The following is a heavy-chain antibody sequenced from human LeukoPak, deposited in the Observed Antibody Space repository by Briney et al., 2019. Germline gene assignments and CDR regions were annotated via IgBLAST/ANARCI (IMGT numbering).Heavy chain of an antibody. J-gene: IGHJ5*02. CDR3: ARVLTGFGEFKECWFDP. V-gene: IGHV4-61*01. Sequence: SETLSLTCTVSGGSVSSGSYYWSRIRQPPGKGLEWIGYIYYSGSTNYNPSLKSRVTISVDTSKNQFSLKLSSVTAADTAVYYCARVLTGFGEFKECWFDPWGQGTLVTVSS. CDR1: GGSVSSGSYY. CDR2: IYYSGST. D-gene: IGHD3-10*01.